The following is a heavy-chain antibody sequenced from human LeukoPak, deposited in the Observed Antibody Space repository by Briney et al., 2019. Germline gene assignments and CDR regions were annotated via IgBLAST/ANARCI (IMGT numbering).Heavy chain of an antibody. CDR2: IYWDDDK. CDR1: GFSLRTSGVG. V-gene: IGHV2-5*02. J-gene: IGHJ4*02. CDR3: AHREVQLDYCDL. Sequence: SAPTLANPSQTLTLTCAFSGFSLRTSGVGVGWIRQPPGKALKWLAPIYWDDDKRYSPSLMTRLTITKDTSKNQVVLTLTNMDPVDTATYCCAHREVQLDYCDLWGQGTLVTVSS. D-gene: IGHD1-1*01.